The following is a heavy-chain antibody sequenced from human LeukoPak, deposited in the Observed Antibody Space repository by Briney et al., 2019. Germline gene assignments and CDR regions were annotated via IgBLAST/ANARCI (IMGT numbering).Heavy chain of an antibody. V-gene: IGHV3-23*01. CDR3: ASPRDSSGWYYFDY. J-gene: IGHJ4*02. D-gene: IGHD6-19*01. Sequence: GGSLRLSCAASGFTVSSYAMNWVRQAPGKGLEWVSAISGTGGSTYYADSVKGRFTISRDNSKNTLYLQMNSLRAEDTAVYYCASPRDSSGWYYFDYWGQGTLVTVSS. CDR2: ISGTGGST. CDR1: GFTVSSYA.